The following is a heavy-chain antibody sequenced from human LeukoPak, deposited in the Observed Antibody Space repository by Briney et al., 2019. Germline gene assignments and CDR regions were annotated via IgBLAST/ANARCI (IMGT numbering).Heavy chain of an antibody. D-gene: IGHD3-22*01. Sequence: ASVKVSCKVSGYTLTELSMHWVRQAPGKGLEWMGGFDPEDGETIYAQNFQGRVTMTEDTSTDTAYMKLSSLRSEDTAVYYCATPAHDSSGYYLIGAFDIWGQGTMVTVSS. CDR2: FDPEDGET. CDR3: ATPAHDSSGYYLIGAFDI. J-gene: IGHJ3*02. CDR1: GYTLTELS. V-gene: IGHV1-24*01.